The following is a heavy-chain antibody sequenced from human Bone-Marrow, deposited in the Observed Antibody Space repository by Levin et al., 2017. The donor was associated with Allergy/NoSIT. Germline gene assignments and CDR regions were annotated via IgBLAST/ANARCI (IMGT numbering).Heavy chain of an antibody. CDR1: RHTFTAYY. J-gene: IGHJ2*01. D-gene: IGHD1-1*01. CDR2: INPSSGAT. Sequence: GGSLRLSCKASRHTFTAYYIHWVRQAPGQVFEWMGWINPSSGATYFPQNFQGRVAMTRDTSITTAYMELTRLTSDDTAIYYCVRDVAPSGQWYFDLWGRGTLVTVSS. CDR3: VRDVAPSGQWYFDL. V-gene: IGHV1-2*02.